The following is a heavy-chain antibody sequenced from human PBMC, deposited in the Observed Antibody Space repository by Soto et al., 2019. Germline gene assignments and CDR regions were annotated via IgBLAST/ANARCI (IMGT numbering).Heavy chain of an antibody. Sequence: GESLKISCKGSGYSFTSYWISWVRQMPGKGLEWMGRIDPSDSYTNYSPSFQGHVAISADKSISTAYLQWSSLKASDTAMYYCARFSSVVVPAAMLAYYGMDVWGQGTTVTVSS. J-gene: IGHJ6*02. V-gene: IGHV5-10-1*01. CDR1: GYSFTSYW. CDR2: IDPSDSYT. CDR3: ARFSSVVVPAAMLAYYGMDV. D-gene: IGHD2-2*01.